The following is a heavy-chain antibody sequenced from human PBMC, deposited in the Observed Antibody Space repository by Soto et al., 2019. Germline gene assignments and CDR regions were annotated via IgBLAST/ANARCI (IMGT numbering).Heavy chain of an antibody. Sequence: QVQMQESGPGLVKPSQTLSLTCSVSGASIRSGGYYWSWLRQSPGKGLEWIGHIYYTGSTFYSPSLKGPLTISLDTSKNQFSLDLSSVTAADTAMYYCARIEMASIKWGQGTLVTVAS. CDR3: ARIEMASIK. CDR2: IYYTGST. J-gene: IGHJ4*02. CDR1: GASIRSGGYY. V-gene: IGHV4-31*01.